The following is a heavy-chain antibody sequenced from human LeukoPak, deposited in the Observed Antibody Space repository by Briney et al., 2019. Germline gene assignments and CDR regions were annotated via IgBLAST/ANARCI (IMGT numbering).Heavy chain of an antibody. CDR1: GFTFSSYS. V-gene: IGHV3-21*01. CDR3: ARDSGSPQDAFDI. J-gene: IGHJ3*02. D-gene: IGHD6-13*01. CDR2: ISSGSSFI. Sequence: PGGSLRLSCATSGFTFSSYSMNCVRQAPGKGLEWVSSISSGSSFIYYADSAKGRFTISRDNAKNSLYLQMNSLRAEDTAVYYCARDSGSPQDAFDIWGQGTMVTVSS.